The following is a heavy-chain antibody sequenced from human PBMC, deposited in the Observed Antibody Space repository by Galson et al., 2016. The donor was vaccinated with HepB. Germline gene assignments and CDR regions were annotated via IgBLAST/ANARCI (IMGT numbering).Heavy chain of an antibody. J-gene: IGHJ6*02. CDR3: ARLGRVTSSQSYFYGKDV. Sequence: QSGAEVKKPGESLRISCTSSGFRFTSYWITWVRQMPGKGLEWMGTIDPRGSNTKYSPSFHGHVTILVDKSIGTAYLQWSSLKASDTAMYYCARLGRVTSSQSYFYGKDVWGQGTTVTVSS. CDR2: IDPRGSNT. D-gene: IGHD2-21*02. CDR1: GFRFTSYW. V-gene: IGHV5-10-1*01.